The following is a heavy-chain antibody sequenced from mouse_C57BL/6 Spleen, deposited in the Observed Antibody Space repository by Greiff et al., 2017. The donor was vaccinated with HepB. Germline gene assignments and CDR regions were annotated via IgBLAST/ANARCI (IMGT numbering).Heavy chain of an antibody. Sequence: QVTLKVSGPGILQSSQTLSLTCSFSGFSLSTSGMGVSWIRQPSGKGLEWLAHIYWDDDKRYNPSLKCRLTISKDTSRNQIFLKITSVDTADTATDYSTGATTGYAMDYWGQGTSVTVSS. CDR3: TGATTGYAMDY. CDR2: IYWDDDK. CDR1: GFSLSTSGMG. J-gene: IGHJ4*01. D-gene: IGHD1-1*01. V-gene: IGHV8-12*01.